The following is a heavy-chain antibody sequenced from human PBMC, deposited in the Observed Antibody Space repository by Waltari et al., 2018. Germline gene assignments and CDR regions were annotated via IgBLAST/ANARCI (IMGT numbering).Heavy chain of an antibody. V-gene: IGHV3-53*01. CDR2: NYNDGTT. D-gene: IGHD1-26*01. CDR1: GFTFSSNF. J-gene: IGHJ4*02. CDR3: ATGRYRCFDY. Sequence: EVQLVESGGGSIQPGGSLRLSCGASGFTFSSNFMSWVRQAPGKGLEWVSINYNDGTTYYGDSVKGRFTSYRDNSKSTMYLQMNTLRTEDTAVYYCATGRYRCFDYWGQGTLVTVSS.